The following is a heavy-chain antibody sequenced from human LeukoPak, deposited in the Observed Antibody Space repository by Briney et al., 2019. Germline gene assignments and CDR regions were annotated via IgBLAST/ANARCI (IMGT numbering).Heavy chain of an antibody. CDR3: ARGIVVVTAIGAQDAFDI. CDR1: GGSIGSGDYY. CDR2: IYYSGST. J-gene: IGHJ3*02. Sequence: SETLSLTCTVSGGSIGSGDYYWSWIRQPPGKGLEWIGYIYYSGSTYYNPSLKSRVTISVDTSKNQFSLKLSSVTAADTAVYYCARGIVVVTAIGAQDAFDIWGQGTMVTVSS. V-gene: IGHV4-30-4*01. D-gene: IGHD2-21*02.